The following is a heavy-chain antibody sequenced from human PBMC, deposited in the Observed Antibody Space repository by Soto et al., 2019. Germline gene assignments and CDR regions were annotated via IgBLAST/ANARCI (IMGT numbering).Heavy chain of an antibody. V-gene: IGHV3-30*18. J-gene: IGHJ4*02. CDR3: AKSELLRYFDY. Sequence: GGSLRLSCAASGFTFSSYGMHWVRQAPGKGLEWVAVISYDGSNKYYADSVKGRFTISRDNSKNTLYLQMNSLRAEDTAVYYCAKSELLRYFDYWGQGTLVTVSS. CDR2: ISYDGSNK. CDR1: GFTFSSYG. D-gene: IGHD1-26*01.